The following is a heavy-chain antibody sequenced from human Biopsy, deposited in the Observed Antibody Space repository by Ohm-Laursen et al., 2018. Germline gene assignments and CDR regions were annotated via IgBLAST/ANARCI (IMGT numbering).Heavy chain of an antibody. J-gene: IGHJ4*02. CDR3: AADINVWNVNY. CDR1: GYTLTELS. D-gene: IGHD1-1*01. Sequence: SVNVSCKVSGYTLTELSMHWVRQAPGKGLEWMGGFAPENGKTVYAQNFQARVSLTEDTSTDTAYMELRSLRSEDTAVYFCAADINVWNVNYWGQGTQVTVSS. V-gene: IGHV1-24*01. CDR2: FAPENGKT.